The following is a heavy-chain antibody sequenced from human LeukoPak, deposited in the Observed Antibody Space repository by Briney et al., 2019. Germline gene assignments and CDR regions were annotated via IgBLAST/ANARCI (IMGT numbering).Heavy chain of an antibody. J-gene: IGHJ4*02. CDR1: GFIFSSYA. CDR2: MSFDGSHE. CDR3: ARGGKCSDGKCYLIDY. D-gene: IGHD2-15*01. Sequence: SGGSLRLSCSASGFIFSSYAMHWVRQAPGKGLEWVAIMSFDGSHERYGDSVKGRFTLSRDNSKNTLYLQINSLRTEDTAVYYCARGGKCSDGKCYLIDYWGQGTLVTVSS. V-gene: IGHV3-30*04.